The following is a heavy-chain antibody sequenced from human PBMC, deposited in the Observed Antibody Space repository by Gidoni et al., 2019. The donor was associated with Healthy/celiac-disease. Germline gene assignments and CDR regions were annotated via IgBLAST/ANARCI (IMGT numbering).Heavy chain of an antibody. CDR2: IYYSGST. CDR1: GGSISSSSYY. J-gene: IGHJ4*02. V-gene: IGHV4-39*01. CDR3: ARLSGSYLFDY. Sequence: QLQLQESGPGLVKPSETLSLTCTVHGGSISSSSYYWGWLRQPPGKGLEWIGSIYYSGSTYYNPSLKSRVTISVDTSKNQFSLKLSSVTAADTAVYYCARLSGSYLFDYWGQGTLVTVSS. D-gene: IGHD1-26*01.